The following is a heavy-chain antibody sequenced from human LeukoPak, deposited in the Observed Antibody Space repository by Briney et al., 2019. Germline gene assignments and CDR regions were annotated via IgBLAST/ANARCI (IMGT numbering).Heavy chain of an antibody. J-gene: IGHJ4*02. CDR2: IKQDGSEK. CDR1: GFTFSSYW. Sequence: TGGSLRLSCAASGFTFSSYWMSWVRQAPGKGLEWVANIKQDGSEKYYVDSVKGRFTISRDNAKNSLYLQMNSLRAEDTAVYYCARKGLTGYYPFDYWGQGTLVTVSS. D-gene: IGHD3-9*01. V-gene: IGHV3-7*03. CDR3: ARKGLTGYYPFDY.